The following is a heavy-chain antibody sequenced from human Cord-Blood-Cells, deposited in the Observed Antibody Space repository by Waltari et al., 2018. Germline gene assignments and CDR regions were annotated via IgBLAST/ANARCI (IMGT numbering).Heavy chain of an antibody. D-gene: IGHD3-22*01. CDR2: ISSSSSYI. J-gene: IGHJ5*02. V-gene: IGHV3-21*01. CDR3: AREAGDYYDSSGYL. CDR1: GFTFSSYS. Sequence: EVQLVESGGGLVKPGGSLRLSCAASGFTFSSYSMNWVRQAPGKVLEWVSSISSSSSYIYYADSVKGRFTISRDNAKNSLYLQMNSLRAEDTAVYYCAREAGDYYDSSGYLWGQGTLVTVSS.